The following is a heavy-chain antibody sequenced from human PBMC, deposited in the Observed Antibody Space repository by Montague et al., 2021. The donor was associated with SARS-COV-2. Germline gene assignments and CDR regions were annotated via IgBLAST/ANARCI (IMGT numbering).Heavy chain of an antibody. J-gene: IGHJ2*01. CDR1: GGSIRSGGYY. Sequence: TLSLTCTVSGGSIRSGGYYWSWIRQHPGKGLEWIGYIYYSGSTXXNPSLKSRVTISVDTSKNQFSLKLSSVTAADTAVYYCARVHIVVVTAMRYFDLWGRGTLVTVSS. CDR2: IYYSGST. D-gene: IGHD2-21*02. CDR3: ARVHIVVVTAMRYFDL. V-gene: IGHV4-31*03.